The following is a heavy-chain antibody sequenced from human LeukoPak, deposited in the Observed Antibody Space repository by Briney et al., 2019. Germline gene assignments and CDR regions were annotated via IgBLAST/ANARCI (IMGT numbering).Heavy chain of an antibody. V-gene: IGHV4-39*01. D-gene: IGHD3-22*01. CDR2: IYYSGST. CDR1: DDSLSSSSYY. Sequence: SETLSLTCTVSDDSLSSSSYYWGWIRQPPGKGLEWIGSIYYSGSTYYNPSLKSRVTISVDTSKNQFSLKLSSVTAADTAVYYCARNYYDSSGYYRWPLDYWGQGTLVTVSS. CDR3: ARNYYDSSGYYRWPLDY. J-gene: IGHJ4*02.